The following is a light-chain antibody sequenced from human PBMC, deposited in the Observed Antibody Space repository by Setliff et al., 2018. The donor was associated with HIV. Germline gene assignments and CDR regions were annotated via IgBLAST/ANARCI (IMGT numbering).Light chain of an antibody. V-gene: IGLV2-14*02. CDR1: SSDVGNYKL. CDR3: SSYRGGSTLFV. J-gene: IGLJ1*01. Sequence: QSALTQPASVSGSPGQSITISCTGTSSDVGNYKLVSWYQQPPGKAPNLIIYEVNKRPSGVSNRFSGSNSGNTASLTISGLQAEDEADYFCSSYRGGSTLFVLGPGTKVTVL. CDR2: EVN.